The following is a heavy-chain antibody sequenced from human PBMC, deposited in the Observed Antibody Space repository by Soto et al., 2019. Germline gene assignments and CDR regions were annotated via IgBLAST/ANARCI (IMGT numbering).Heavy chain of an antibody. D-gene: IGHD3-3*01. Sequence: GASVKVSCTASGGTFSSYAISWVRQAPGQRLKWMGGIIPIFGAANYAQKFQGRVTITADESTSTAYMELSSLRSEDTAVYYCARVKAFFGVVTQVEDYYYYYGMDVWGQGTTVTVSS. CDR3: ARVKAFFGVVTQVEDYYYYYGMDV. V-gene: IGHV1-69*13. CDR2: IIPIFGAA. J-gene: IGHJ6*02. CDR1: GGTFSSYA.